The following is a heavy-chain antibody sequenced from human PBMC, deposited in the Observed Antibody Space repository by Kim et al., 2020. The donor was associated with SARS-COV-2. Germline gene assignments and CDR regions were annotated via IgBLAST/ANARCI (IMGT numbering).Heavy chain of an antibody. CDR3: AKFDWRGGGVDVGGIVGYFDN. V-gene: IGHV3-23*01. Sequence: GGSLRLSCVASGFTFGTYAMSWVRQAPGKGLEWVSSISGRGDTTHYSDSVKGRFTISRDGSKNTLYLQMSSLRVEDTAVYFCAKFDWRGGGVDVGGIVGYFDNCGQGTLVTVSA. CDR1: GFTFGTYA. D-gene: IGHD3-10*01. CDR2: ISGRGDTT. J-gene: IGHJ4*02.